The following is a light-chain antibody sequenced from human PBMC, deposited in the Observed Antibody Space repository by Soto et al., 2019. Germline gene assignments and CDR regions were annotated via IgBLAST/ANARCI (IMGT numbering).Light chain of an antibody. V-gene: IGKV3-15*01. CDR1: QSISTE. Sequence: EIVMTQSPATLSVSPGERATLSCRASQSISTELACYQQKPGQPPRLLIYSASTRATGVPARFTGSGSGSEFTLTIRGLQSEDFAVYYCQQGHNWPLTFGQGTRLEI. CDR2: SAS. CDR3: QQGHNWPLT. J-gene: IGKJ2*01.